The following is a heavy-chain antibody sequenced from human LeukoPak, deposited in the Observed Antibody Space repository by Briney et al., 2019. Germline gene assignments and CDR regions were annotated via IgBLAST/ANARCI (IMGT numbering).Heavy chain of an antibody. V-gene: IGHV4-59*01. D-gene: IGHD6-19*01. CDR1: GGSISSYY. CDR3: ARDQTHSIAVAGIGEFDY. Sequence: SETLSLTCTVSGGSISSYYWSWIRQPPGKGLEWIGYIYYSGSTNYNPSLKSRVTISVDTSKNQFSLRLSSVTAADTALYYCARDQTHSIAVAGIGEFDYWGQGTLVTVSS. CDR2: IYYSGST. J-gene: IGHJ4*02.